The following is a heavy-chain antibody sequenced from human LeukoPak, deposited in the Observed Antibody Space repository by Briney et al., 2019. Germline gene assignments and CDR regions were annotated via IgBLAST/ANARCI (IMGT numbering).Heavy chain of an antibody. CDR3: AKTRPLDSSSWSHGDY. J-gene: IGHJ4*02. Sequence: GGSLRLSCAASGFTFSSYAMHWVRQAPGKGLEWVAVISYDGSNKYYGDSVKGRFTISRDNSKNTLYLQMNSLGAEDTAVYYCAKTRPLDSSSWSHGDYWGQGTLVTVSS. CDR1: GFTFSSYA. D-gene: IGHD6-13*01. CDR2: ISYDGSNK. V-gene: IGHV3-30-3*01.